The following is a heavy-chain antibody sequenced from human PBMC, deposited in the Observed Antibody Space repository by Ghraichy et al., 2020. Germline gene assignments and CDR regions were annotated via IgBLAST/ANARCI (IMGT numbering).Heavy chain of an antibody. J-gene: IGHJ6*03. V-gene: IGHV1-46*01. Sequence: ASVKVSCKASGYTFTSYYMHWVRQAPGQGLEWMGIINPSGGSTSYAQKFQGRVTMTRDTSTSTVYMELSSLRSEDTAVYYCAREFWHSSGWFGMGAPYYYYYYMDVWGKGTTVTVSS. CDR2: INPSGGST. D-gene: IGHD6-19*01. CDR3: AREFWHSSGWFGMGAPYYYYYYMDV. CDR1: GYTFTSYY.